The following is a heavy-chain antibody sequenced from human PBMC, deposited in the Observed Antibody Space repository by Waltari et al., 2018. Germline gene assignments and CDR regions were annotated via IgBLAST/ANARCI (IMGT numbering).Heavy chain of an antibody. Sequence: QERLVEAGGGLVQAGGSLRLSCGASGFTFVAYYCMWIRQAPGKGLEWVADISSTGRNTDYGDSVRGRFTISRDSTKNSLYLQMHSLRVEDTAVYFCARGPPTLTSTTFQSDSWGQGTLVTVSS. CDR2: ISSTGRNT. CDR1: GFTFVAYY. CDR3: ARGPPTLTSTTFQSDS. V-gene: IGHV3-11*06. J-gene: IGHJ5*02. D-gene: IGHD2-2*01.